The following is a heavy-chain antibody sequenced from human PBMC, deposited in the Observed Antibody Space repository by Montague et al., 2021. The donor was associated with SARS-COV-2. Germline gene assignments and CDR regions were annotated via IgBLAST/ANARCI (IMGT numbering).Heavy chain of an antibody. J-gene: IGHJ3*02. CDR1: GFSLSTSGGG. D-gene: IGHD1-26*01. V-gene: IGHV2-5*02. CDR3: AHRRGLLLSDAFDI. CDR2: IYWDDDK. Sequence: PALVKPTQTLTLTCTFSGFSLSTSGGGVGWIRQPPEKALEGLALIYWDDDKRYSPSLKSRLTNTKDTSKNQVVLTMTNMDPVDTATYYCAHRRGLLLSDAFDIWGQGTMVTVSS.